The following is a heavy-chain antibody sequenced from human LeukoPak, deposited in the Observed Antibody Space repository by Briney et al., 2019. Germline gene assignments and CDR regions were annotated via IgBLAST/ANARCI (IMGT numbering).Heavy chain of an antibody. D-gene: IGHD5-18*01. V-gene: IGHV3-30-3*01. CDR3: ARDATRGYSYGFPFDY. Sequence: PGGSLRLSCAASRFTFSSYAMHWVRQAPGKGLEWVAVISSDGNNYYCADSVKGRFTISRDNSKNTLYLQMNSLRAEDTAVYYCARDATRGYSYGFPFDYWGQGTLVTVSS. J-gene: IGHJ4*02. CDR1: RFTFSSYA. CDR2: ISSDGNNY.